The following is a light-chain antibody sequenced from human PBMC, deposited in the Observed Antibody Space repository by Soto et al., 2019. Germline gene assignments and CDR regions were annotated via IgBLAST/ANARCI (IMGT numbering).Light chain of an antibody. V-gene: IGLV1-51*02. J-gene: IGLJ3*02. CDR2: ENN. CDR3: GTWDSSLSVGV. CDR1: SSNIGNNY. Sequence: QSVLTQPPSVSAAPGQKVTISCSGSSSNIGNNYVSWYQQLPGTAPKLLIYENNKRPSGIPDLFSGSKSGTSATLGITGLQTGDEADYYCGTWDSSLSVGVFGGGTKLTVL.